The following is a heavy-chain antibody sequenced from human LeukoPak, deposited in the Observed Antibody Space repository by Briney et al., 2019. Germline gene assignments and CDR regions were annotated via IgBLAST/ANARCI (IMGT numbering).Heavy chain of an antibody. J-gene: IGHJ4*02. CDR1: GYTFTGYY. D-gene: IGHD2-2*01. CDR3: ARVGPRSVVPAAYFDY. CDR2: INPSGGST. V-gene: IGHV1-46*01. Sequence: ASVKVPCKASGYTFTGYYMHWVRQAPGQGLEWMGIINPSGGSTSYAQKFQSRVTMTRDMSTSTVYMELSSLRSEDTAVYYCARVGPRSVVPAAYFDYWGQGTLVTVSS.